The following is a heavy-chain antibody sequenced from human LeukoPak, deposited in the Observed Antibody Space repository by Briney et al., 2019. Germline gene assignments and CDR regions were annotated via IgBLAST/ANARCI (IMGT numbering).Heavy chain of an antibody. CDR1: GFTFSTYS. V-gene: IGHV3-21*01. D-gene: IGHD3-22*01. Sequence: GGSLRLSCAASGFTFSTYSMNWVRQAPGKGLEWVSSISSSSSYIYYADSVKGRFTISRDNAKNSLYLQMNSLRAEDTAVYYCAREYYYDSSGYGYYYYMDVWGKGTTVTVSS. J-gene: IGHJ6*03. CDR2: ISSSSSYI. CDR3: AREYYYDSSGYGYYYYMDV.